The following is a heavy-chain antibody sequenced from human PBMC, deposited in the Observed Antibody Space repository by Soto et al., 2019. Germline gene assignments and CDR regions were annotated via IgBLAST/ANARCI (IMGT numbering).Heavy chain of an antibody. J-gene: IGHJ3*02. D-gene: IGHD1-1*01. CDR3: AREVRGTFFEAFDT. Sequence: QVHLVQSGAEVRKPGASVKVSCKASGYSFTNYNIGWVRQAPGQGLEWLGWISTYNGNRNYAQKFQGRVTMTTDASTSTADMELRGLRPDDTAVYYCAREVRGTFFEAFDTWGQGTRVTVSS. CDR1: GYSFTNYN. CDR2: ISTYNGNR. V-gene: IGHV1-18*01.